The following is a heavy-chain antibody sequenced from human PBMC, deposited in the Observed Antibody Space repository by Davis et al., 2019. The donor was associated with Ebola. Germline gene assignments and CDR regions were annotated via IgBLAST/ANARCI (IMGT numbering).Heavy chain of an antibody. V-gene: IGHV1-46*01. Sequence: AASVKVSCKASGYTFTSYYMHWVRQAPGQGLEWMGIINPSGGSTSYAQKFQGRVTMTTDTSTSTAYMELRSLRSDDTAVYYCARGLPSSCEDYWGQGTLVTVSS. CDR3: ARGLPSSCEDY. CDR2: INPSGGST. J-gene: IGHJ4*02. CDR1: GYTFTSYY. D-gene: IGHD6-13*01.